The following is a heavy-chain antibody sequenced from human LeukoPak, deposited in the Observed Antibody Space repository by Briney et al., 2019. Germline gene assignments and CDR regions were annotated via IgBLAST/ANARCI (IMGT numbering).Heavy chain of an antibody. Sequence: VASVKVSCKASGYPFVSYVIHWVRQAPGQRLEWMGWISPDNGNAEYSQKFQGRVTITRDPSATTAYMELSSLRSEDMAVYYCAKDRGGTGDFDYWGQGTLVTVSS. CDR2: ISPDNGNA. D-gene: IGHD3-10*01. J-gene: IGHJ4*02. CDR3: AKDRGGTGDFDY. CDR1: GYPFVSYV. V-gene: IGHV1-3*01.